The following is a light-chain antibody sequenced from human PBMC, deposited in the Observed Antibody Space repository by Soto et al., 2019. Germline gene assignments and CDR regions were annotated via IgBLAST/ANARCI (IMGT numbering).Light chain of an antibody. V-gene: IGLV3-21*04. Sequence: SSELTQPPSVSVAPGKTARITCGGTNIGSKSVHWYQQKPGQAPVLVIYYDSDRPSGIPERFSGSNSGNTATLTISRVEAGDEADYYCQVWDSSSDLAVFGGGTQLTVL. CDR3: QVWDSSSDLAV. CDR2: YDS. J-gene: IGLJ7*01. CDR1: NIGSKS.